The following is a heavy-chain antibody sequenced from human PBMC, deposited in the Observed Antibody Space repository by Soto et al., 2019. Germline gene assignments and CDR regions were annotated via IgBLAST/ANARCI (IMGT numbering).Heavy chain of an antibody. J-gene: IGHJ2*01. CDR3: ARKLGIGFDI. CDR1: GDSVDTYY. D-gene: IGHD1-26*01. Sequence: QVQLQESGPGLVKPSETLSLTCTVSGDSVDTYYWSWFRQPPGKGLEWIGYIYYTGRTSYTPSLKSRVTISIDRSMNQFSLSLASVTAADTAVYFCARKLGIGFDIWGRGTRVGVS. CDR2: IYYTGRT. V-gene: IGHV4-59*02.